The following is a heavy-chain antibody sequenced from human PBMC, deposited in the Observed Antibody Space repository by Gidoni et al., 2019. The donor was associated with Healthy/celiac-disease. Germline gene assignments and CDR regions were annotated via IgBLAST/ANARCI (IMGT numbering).Heavy chain of an antibody. V-gene: IGHV1-46*03. CDR3: AKDYYDSSDYYFTNY. CDR1: GYTFISYY. CDR2: INPSGDSK. J-gene: IGHJ4*02. D-gene: IGHD3-22*01. Sequence: VQLVQSGAEAKQPGALVKVSCKASGYTFISYYMHWEQQAPGQGLEWMGIINPSGDSKNYAQKFQGRVTMTRDTSTSTVYMELSSLRSEDTAVYYCAKDYYDSSDYYFTNYWGQGTLVTVSS.